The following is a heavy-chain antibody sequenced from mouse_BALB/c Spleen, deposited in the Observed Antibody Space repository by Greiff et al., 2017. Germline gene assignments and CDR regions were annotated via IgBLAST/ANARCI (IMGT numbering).Heavy chain of an antibody. V-gene: IGHV5-6-3*01. J-gene: IGHJ4*01. CDR2: INSNGGST. D-gene: IGHD4-1*01. CDR3: AMKTGTMDY. Sequence: EVKLVESGGGLVQPGGSLKLSCAASGFTFSSYGMSWVRQTPDKRLELVATINSNGGSTYYPDSVKGRFTISRDNAKNTLYLQMSSLKSEDTAMYYCAMKTGTMDYWGQGTSVTVSS. CDR1: GFTFSSYG.